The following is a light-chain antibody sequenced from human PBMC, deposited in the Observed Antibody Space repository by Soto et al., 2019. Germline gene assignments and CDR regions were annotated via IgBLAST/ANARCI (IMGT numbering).Light chain of an antibody. CDR3: QQYNSYWT. CDR2: QAS. Sequence: DIKMTQSPSTLSASVGDRVTITFRASQSTSSYLAWYQQKPGKAPKLLIYQASSLENGVPSRFSGSGSGTEFSLTISSLQPDDFATYYCQQYNSYWTFGQGTKVDIK. CDR1: QSTSSY. V-gene: IGKV1-5*03. J-gene: IGKJ1*01.